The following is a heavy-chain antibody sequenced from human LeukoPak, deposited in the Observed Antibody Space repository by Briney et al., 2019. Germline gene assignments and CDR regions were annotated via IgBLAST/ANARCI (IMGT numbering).Heavy chain of an antibody. CDR1: GGSFSGYY. CDR2: INHSGST. J-gene: IGHJ3*02. D-gene: IGHD3-22*01. V-gene: IGHV4-34*01. Sequence: SETLSLTCAVYGGSFSGYYWSWIRQPPGKGLEWIGEINHSGSTNYNPSLKSRVTISVDTSKNQFSLKLSSVTAADTAVYYCASSGIGVVITTSGAFDIWGQGTMVTVSS. CDR3: ASSGIGVVITTSGAFDI.